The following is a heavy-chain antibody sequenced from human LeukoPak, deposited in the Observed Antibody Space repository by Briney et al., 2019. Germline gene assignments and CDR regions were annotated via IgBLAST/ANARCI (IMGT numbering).Heavy chain of an antibody. CDR3: ARDRVVVVPAARAFDI. D-gene: IGHD2-2*01. V-gene: IGHV1-69*04. J-gene: IGHJ3*02. CDR2: IIPILGIA. Sequence: GASVKVSXKASGGTFSSYTISWVRQAPGQGLEWMGRIIPILGIANYAQKFQGRVTITADKSTSTAYMELSSLRSEDTAVYYCARDRVVVVPAARAFDIWGQGTMVTVSS. CDR1: GGTFSSYT.